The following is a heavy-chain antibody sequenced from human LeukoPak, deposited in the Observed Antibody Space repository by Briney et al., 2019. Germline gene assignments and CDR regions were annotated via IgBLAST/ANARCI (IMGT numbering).Heavy chain of an antibody. Sequence: PGGSLGLSCAASGFTVSSNYMSWVRQAPGKGLEWVSVIYSGGSTYYADSVKGRFTISRDNSKNTLYLQMNSLRAEDTAVYYCARPLYSSGWSFDYWGQGTLVTVSS. CDR2: IYSGGST. D-gene: IGHD6-19*01. J-gene: IGHJ4*02. CDR3: ARPLYSSGWSFDY. CDR1: GFTVSSNY. V-gene: IGHV3-53*01.